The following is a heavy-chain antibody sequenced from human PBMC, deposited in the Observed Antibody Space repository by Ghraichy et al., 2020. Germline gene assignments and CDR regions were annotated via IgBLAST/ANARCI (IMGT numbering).Heavy chain of an antibody. D-gene: IGHD6-13*01. J-gene: IGHJ6*03. CDR2: ISAYNGDT. CDR3: ARWLHSSSWYPINVQGYYYMDV. CDR1: GYTFTSYG. V-gene: IGHV1-18*01. Sequence: ASVKVSCKASGYTFTSYGISWVRQAPGQGLEWMGWISAYNGDTNYAQKLQGRVTMTTDTSTSTAYMELRSLRSDDTAVYYCARWLHSSSWYPINVQGYYYMDVWGKGTTVTVSS.